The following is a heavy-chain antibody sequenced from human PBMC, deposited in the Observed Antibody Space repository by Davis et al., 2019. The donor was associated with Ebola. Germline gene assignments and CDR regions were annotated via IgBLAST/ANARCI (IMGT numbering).Heavy chain of an antibody. CDR2: IRSNAYGGTA. V-gene: IGHV3-49*03. CDR3: SNFDWPAYGEDV. J-gene: IGHJ6*02. D-gene: IGHD3-9*01. CDR1: GFSFGDFA. Sequence: PGGSLRLSCTGSGFSFGDFAMSWFRQAPGKGLEWLGFIRSNAYGGTAEYAASVKGRFTISRDDSKSIAHLQMNSLKTEDTGMYYCSNFDWPAYGEDVWGQGTTVTVS.